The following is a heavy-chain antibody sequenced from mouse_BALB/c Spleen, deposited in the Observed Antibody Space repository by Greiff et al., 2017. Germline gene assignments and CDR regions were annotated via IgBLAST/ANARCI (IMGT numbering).Heavy chain of an antibody. D-gene: IGHD2-4*01. J-gene: IGHJ2*01. CDR2: INPSTGYT. CDR3: ARRITTHFDY. V-gene: IGHV1-7*01. Sequence: VQLVESGAELAKPGASVKMSCKASGYTFTSYWMHWVKQRPGQGLEWIGYINPSTGYTEYNQKFKDKATLTADKSSSTAYMQLSSLTSEDSAVYYCARRITTHFDYWGQGTTLTVSS. CDR1: GYTFTSYW.